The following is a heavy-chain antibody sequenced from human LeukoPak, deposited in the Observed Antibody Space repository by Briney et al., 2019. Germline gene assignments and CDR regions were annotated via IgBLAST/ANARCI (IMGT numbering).Heavy chain of an antibody. Sequence: SETLSLTCTVSGGSISSSSYYWGWIRQPPGKGLEWIGSIYYSGSTYYNPSLKSRVTISVDTSKNQFSLKLSSVTAADTAVYYCARDMNYYDSSGYVDREGWFDPWGQGTLVTVSS. J-gene: IGHJ5*02. CDR3: ARDMNYYDSSGYVDREGWFDP. V-gene: IGHV4-39*07. D-gene: IGHD3-22*01. CDR1: GGSISSSSYY. CDR2: IYYSGST.